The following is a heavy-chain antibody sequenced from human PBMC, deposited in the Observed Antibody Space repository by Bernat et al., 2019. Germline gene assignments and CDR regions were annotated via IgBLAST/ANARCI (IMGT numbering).Heavy chain of an antibody. V-gene: IGHV4-39*01. CDR1: GDSISSSTYY. D-gene: IGHD3-10*01. Sequence: LQLQESGPGLVKPSETLSLTCTVSGDSISSSTYYWGWIRQPPGKGLEWIGSVSNSESTYYNPSLKSRVTISVDTSKNQFSLKLNSVTAADTAVFYCARQRSGSYYMDAFDIWGQGTMVTVSS. CDR3: ARQRSGSYYMDAFDI. CDR2: VSNSEST. J-gene: IGHJ3*02.